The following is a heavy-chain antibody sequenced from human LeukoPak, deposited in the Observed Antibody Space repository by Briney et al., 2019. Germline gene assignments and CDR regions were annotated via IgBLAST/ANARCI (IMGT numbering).Heavy chain of an antibody. CDR1: GDYISSSSYY. Sequence: PSETLSLTCAVSGDYISSSSYYWGWIRQSPGTGLGWIGDIYHSGRTYYNPSLKSRVAISIDPSKTQFSLRLRSMTAGETAVYCARRRYYDSTGYFEWGRGALVTVSS. CDR2: IYHSGRT. D-gene: IGHD3-22*01. J-gene: IGHJ1*01. CDR3: ARRRYYDSTGYFE. V-gene: IGHV4-39*01.